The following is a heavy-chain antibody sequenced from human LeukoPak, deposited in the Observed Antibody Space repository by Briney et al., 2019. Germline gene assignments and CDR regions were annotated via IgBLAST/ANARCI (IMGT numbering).Heavy chain of an antibody. J-gene: IGHJ4*02. CDR2: ISYSGTT. D-gene: IGHD3-9*01. CDR3: ARVRRFLTGFFDY. CDR1: GGSISPYH. V-gene: IGHV4-59*01. Sequence: SETLSLTCSVSGGSISPYHWSWIRQPPGKGLEWIGSISYSGTTNYNPSLKSRVTIVVDSSKNQFSLKLSSVTAADTGVYFCARVRRFLTGFFDYWGLGTLVTVSS.